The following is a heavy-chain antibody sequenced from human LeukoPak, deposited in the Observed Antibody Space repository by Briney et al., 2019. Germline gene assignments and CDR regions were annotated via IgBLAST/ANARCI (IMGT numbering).Heavy chain of an antibody. V-gene: IGHV4-61*05. Sequence: SETLSLTCTVSGGSISSSSYYWGWIRQPPGKGLEWIGYIYYSGSTNYNPSLKSRVTISVDTSKNQFSLKLSSVTAADTAVYYCARGRDYGDYDFDYWGQGTLVTVSS. CDR1: GGSISSSSYY. D-gene: IGHD4-17*01. CDR3: ARGRDYGDYDFDY. J-gene: IGHJ4*02. CDR2: IYYSGST.